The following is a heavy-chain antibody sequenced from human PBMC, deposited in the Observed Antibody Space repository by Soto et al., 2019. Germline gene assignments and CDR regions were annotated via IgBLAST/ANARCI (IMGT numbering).Heavy chain of an antibody. CDR2: IDSSSSYM. Sequence: GGSLRLSCAVSGFTFSTYSMNWVRQAPGKGLEWVSYIDSSSSYMYYADSLKGRFTISRDNAKNSLYLEMSSLRAEDTAVYYCARGWRERGFYSWGQGILVTVSS. CDR3: ARGWRERGFYS. CDR1: GFTFSTYS. J-gene: IGHJ4*02. V-gene: IGHV3-21*01. D-gene: IGHD1-26*01.